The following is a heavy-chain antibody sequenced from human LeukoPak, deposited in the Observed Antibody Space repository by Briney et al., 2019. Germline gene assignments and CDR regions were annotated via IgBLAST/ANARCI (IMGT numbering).Heavy chain of an antibody. V-gene: IGHV3-21*01. CDR1: GFTFSSYA. Sequence: PGGSLGLSCAASGFTFSSYAMSWVRQAPGKGLEWVSSISSSSSYIYYADSVKGRFTISRDNAKNSLYLQMNSLRAEDTAVYYCARDQYHGGNSDYWGQGTLVTVSS. CDR2: ISSSSSYI. J-gene: IGHJ4*02. CDR3: ARDQYHGGNSDY. D-gene: IGHD4-23*01.